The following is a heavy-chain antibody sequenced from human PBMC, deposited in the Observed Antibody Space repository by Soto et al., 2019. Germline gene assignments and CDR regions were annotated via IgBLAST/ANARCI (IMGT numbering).Heavy chain of an antibody. V-gene: IGHV3-33*01. CDR3: ARGSGNFFYAMDV. CDR1: GFTFSSYG. J-gene: IGHJ6*02. Sequence: QVQLVEYGGGVVQPGRSLRLAGAASGFTFSSYGMNWWHQDPGKGLEWVAIIWYAASYKWYVDSGKVRFTISRDKSKNTLYVQINSLRAEDTAVYYCARGSGNFFYAMDVWGQGTTVTVSS. CDR2: IWYAASYK.